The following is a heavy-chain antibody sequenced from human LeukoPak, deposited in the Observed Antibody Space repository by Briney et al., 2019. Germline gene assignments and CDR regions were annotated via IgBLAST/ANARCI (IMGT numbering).Heavy chain of an antibody. D-gene: IGHD6-19*01. CDR3: AKDSRFDIAVAGTDFDY. V-gene: IGHV3-30*02. J-gene: IGHJ4*02. CDR1: GFTFSSYG. CDR2: IRYDGSNK. Sequence: GGSLRLSCAASGFTFSSYGMHWVRQAPGKGLEWVAFIRYDGSNKYYADSVKGRFTISRDNSKNTLYLQMNSLRAEDTAVYYCAKDSRFDIAVAGTDFDYWGQGTLVTVSS.